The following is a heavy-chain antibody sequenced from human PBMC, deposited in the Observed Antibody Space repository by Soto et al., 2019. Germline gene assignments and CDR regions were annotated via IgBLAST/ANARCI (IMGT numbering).Heavy chain of an antibody. CDR1: GFAFSTYA. V-gene: IGHV3-23*01. J-gene: IGHJ6*02. CDR3: AKVTKRAAAGRYEYYKYGMDV. CDR2: ISGCGGSS. Sequence: EVQLLESGGALEHPGGSLRLSCAASGFAFSTYAMTWVRQAPGKGLEWVSVISGCGGSSYYAASVKGRFTISRDNSKNTLFLQMNGLRAEDTAVYYCAKVTKRAAAGRYEYYKYGMDVWGQGTTVTVSS. D-gene: IGHD6-13*01.